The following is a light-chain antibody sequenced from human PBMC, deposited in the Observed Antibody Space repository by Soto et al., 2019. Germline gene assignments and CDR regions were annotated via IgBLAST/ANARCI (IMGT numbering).Light chain of an antibody. V-gene: IGLV2-14*01. Sequence: SVLTQSASVSGSPGQSITISCTGTSSDVGAYNYVSWYQQHPGKAPKLIIYDVSNRPSGVSNRFSGSKSGNTASLTISALQAEDEADYYCSSFTSSSTRVLGTGTKVTVL. J-gene: IGLJ1*01. CDR2: DVS. CDR3: SSFTSSSTRV. CDR1: SSDVGAYNY.